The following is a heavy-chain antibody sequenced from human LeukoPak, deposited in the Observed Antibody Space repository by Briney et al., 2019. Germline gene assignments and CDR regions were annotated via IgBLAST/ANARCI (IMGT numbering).Heavy chain of an antibody. V-gene: IGHV4-59*11. J-gene: IGHJ4*02. CDR3: ARSTTTVGNFDY. CDR2: IYYSGST. Sequence: SETLSLTCTVSGGSISSHYWSWIRQPPGKGLEWIGYIYYSGSTNYNPSLKSRVTISVDTSKNQFSLKLSSVTAADTAVYYCARSTTTVGNFDYWGQETLVTVSS. CDR1: GGSISSHY. D-gene: IGHD4-11*01.